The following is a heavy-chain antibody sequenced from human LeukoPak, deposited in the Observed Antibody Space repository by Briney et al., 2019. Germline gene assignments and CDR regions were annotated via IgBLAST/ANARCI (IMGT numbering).Heavy chain of an antibody. CDR1: GYSFTSYW. D-gene: IGHD6-13*01. V-gene: IGHV5-51*01. Sequence: GESLKISCKGSGYSFTSYWIGWMRQMPGKGLEWMGIIYPGDSDTRYSPSFQGQVTISADKSISTAYLQWSSLKASDTAMYYCARTVAAAGQGVHYWGPGTLVTVSS. J-gene: IGHJ4*02. CDR3: ARTVAAAGQGVHY. CDR2: IYPGDSDT.